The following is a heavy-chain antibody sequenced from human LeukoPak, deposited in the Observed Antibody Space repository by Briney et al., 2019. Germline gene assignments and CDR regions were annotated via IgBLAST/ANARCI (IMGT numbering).Heavy chain of an antibody. CDR2: IWYDGSNK. CDR1: GFTFSTYG. D-gene: IGHD1-26*01. J-gene: IGHJ5*02. CDR3: ARGVGAGYNWFDP. Sequence: PGRSLRLSCAASGFTFSTYGMHWVRQAPGKGLEWVAGIWYDGSNKYYADSVKGRFTIPRDNSKDTLYVQTSSLRVEDTAVYHCARGVGAGYNWFDPWGQGTLVTVSS. V-gene: IGHV3-33*01.